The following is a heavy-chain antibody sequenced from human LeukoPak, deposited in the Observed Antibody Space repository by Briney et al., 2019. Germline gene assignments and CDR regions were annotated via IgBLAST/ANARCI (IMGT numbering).Heavy chain of an antibody. CDR3: ARDVRGSSPRSFYYGVDV. V-gene: IGHV4-59*01. J-gene: IGHJ6*02. D-gene: IGHD3-10*02. Sequence: PSETLSLTCAVYGGSFSGYYWSWIRQPPGKGLEWIGNMHYSGSTNYNPSLKSRVTISVDTSKNQFSLKLSSVTAADTAVYYCARDVRGSSPRSFYYGVDVWGQGTTVSVSS. CDR1: GGSFSGYY. CDR2: MHYSGST.